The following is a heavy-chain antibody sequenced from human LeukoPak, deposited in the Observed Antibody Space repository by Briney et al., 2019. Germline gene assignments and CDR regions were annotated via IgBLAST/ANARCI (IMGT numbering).Heavy chain of an antibody. CDR1: GGSISSSSYY. V-gene: IGHV4-39*01. CDR2: IDYSGGI. D-gene: IGHD3-10*01. J-gene: IGHJ4*02. Sequence: PSETLSLTCTVSGGSISSSSYYWGWIRQPPGKGLEWIASIDYSGGIYHNPSLKSRVTISVDTSKNQFSLKLSFVTAADTAVYYCARRGGSGSRGDYYFDYWGQGTLVTVSS. CDR3: ARRGGSGSRGDYYFDY.